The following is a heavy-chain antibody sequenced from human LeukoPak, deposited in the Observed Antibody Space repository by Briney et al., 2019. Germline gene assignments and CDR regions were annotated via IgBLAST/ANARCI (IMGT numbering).Heavy chain of an antibody. CDR3: AREWNSFLFD. V-gene: IGHV4-59*01. CDR2: IYYSGST. J-gene: IGHJ4*02. CDR1: GGSISSYY. D-gene: IGHD1/OR15-1a*01. Sequence: SETLSLTCTVSGGSISSYYWSWIRQPPGKGLEWIGYIYYSGSTNYNPSLKSRVTISVDTSKNQFSLKLSSVTAADTAVYYCAREWNSFLFDWGQGTLVTVSS.